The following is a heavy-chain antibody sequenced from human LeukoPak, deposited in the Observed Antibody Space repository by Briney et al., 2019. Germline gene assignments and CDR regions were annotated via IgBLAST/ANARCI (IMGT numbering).Heavy chain of an antibody. CDR3: ARYGRYRAFDI. Sequence: GGSLRLSCAASGFASSAYWMHRVRQAPGKGLVWVSRINSDGSTTNYADSVKGRFTISRDNAKNTLYLQMNSLRAEDTAVYFCARYGRYRAFDIWGQGTMVTVSS. CDR1: GFASSAYW. D-gene: IGHD1-26*01. CDR2: INSDGSTT. V-gene: IGHV3-74*01. J-gene: IGHJ3*02.